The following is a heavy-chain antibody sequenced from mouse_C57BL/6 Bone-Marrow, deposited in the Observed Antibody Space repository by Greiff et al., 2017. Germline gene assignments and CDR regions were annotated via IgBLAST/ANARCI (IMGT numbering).Heavy chain of an antibody. CDR1: GYTFTSYG. Sequence: VQRVESGAELARPGASVKLSCKASGYTFTSYGISWVKQRTGQGLEWIGEIYPRSGNTSYNETFKGKATLTADKSSSTAYMELRSLTSEDSAVYFCARWDDYDPAWFAYWGQGTLVTVSA. J-gene: IGHJ3*01. D-gene: IGHD2-4*01. CDR3: ARWDDYDPAWFAY. CDR2: IYPRSGNT. V-gene: IGHV1-81*01.